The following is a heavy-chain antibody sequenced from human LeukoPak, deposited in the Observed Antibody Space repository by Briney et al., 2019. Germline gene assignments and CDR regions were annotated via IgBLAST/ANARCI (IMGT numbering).Heavy chain of an antibody. Sequence: GGSLRLSCAASGFTFNGHWMHWVRQAPGKGLEWVAVISYDGRNKYYADSVKGRFTISRDNSKNTLYLQMNSLRAEDTAVYYCARGSGSGYPDYIDYWGQGTLVTVSS. CDR3: ARGSGSGYPDYIDY. CDR2: ISYDGRNK. CDR1: GFTFNGHW. V-gene: IGHV3-30*03. D-gene: IGHD3-22*01. J-gene: IGHJ4*02.